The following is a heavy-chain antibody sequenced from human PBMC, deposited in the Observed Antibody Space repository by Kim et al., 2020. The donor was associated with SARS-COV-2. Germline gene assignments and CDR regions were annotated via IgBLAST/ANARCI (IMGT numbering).Heavy chain of an antibody. CDR3: ARGLSSRYCSGGSCYSGDAFDI. D-gene: IGHD2-15*01. V-gene: IGHV4-34*01. J-gene: IGHJ3*02. CDR2: INHSGST. Sequence: SETLSLTCAVYGGSFSGYYWSWIRQPPGKGLEWIGEINHSGSTNYNPSLKSRVTISVDTSKNQFSLKLSSVTAADTAVYYCARGLSSRYCSGGSCYSGDAFDIWGQGTMVTVSS. CDR1: GGSFSGYY.